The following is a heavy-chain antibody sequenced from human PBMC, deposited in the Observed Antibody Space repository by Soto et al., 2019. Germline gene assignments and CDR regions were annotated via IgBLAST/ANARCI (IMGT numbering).Heavy chain of an antibody. CDR3: ARGSARFPTFGVVMSDFDY. J-gene: IGHJ4*02. CDR2: VSYSGNS. V-gene: IGHV4-59*01. Sequence: QVQLQESGPGLVKPSETLSLTCTVSGGSISPYYWSWIRQSPGKGLEWIGYVSYSGNSNCNPSLKSRVTMSVDTSNSQFSLRLTSLTAADTAMYYCARGSARFPTFGVVMSDFDYWGQGILVTVSS. D-gene: IGHD3-3*01. CDR1: GGSISPYY.